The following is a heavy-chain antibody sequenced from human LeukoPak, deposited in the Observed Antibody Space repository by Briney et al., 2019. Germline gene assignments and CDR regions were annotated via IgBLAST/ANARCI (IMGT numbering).Heavy chain of an antibody. V-gene: IGHV3-9*03. CDR3: AKDQSSSPYYYMDV. J-gene: IGHJ6*03. CDR2: ISWNSGSI. CDR1: GFTFDDYA. Sequence: PGRSLRLSCAASGFTFDDYAMHWVRQAPGKGLEWVSRISWNSGSIGYADSVKGRFTISRDNAKNSLYLQMNSLRAEDMALYYCAKDQSSSPYYYMDVWGKGTTVTVSS. D-gene: IGHD6-13*01.